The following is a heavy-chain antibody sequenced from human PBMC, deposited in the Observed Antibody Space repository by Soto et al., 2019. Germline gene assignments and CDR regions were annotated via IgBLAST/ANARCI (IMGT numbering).Heavy chain of an antibody. D-gene: IGHD6-19*01. CDR1: GFTFSSYS. CDR2: ISSSSSYI. CDR3: AKDSNNGSGWKYYYYYYGMDV. Sequence: GSLRLSCAASGFTFSSYSMNWVRQAPGKGLEWVSSISSSSSYISYADSVKCRFTISRDNAKNSLYLQMNSLRAEGTAVYYCAKDSNNGSGWKYYYYYYGMDVWGQGTTVTVSS. V-gene: IGHV3-21*01. J-gene: IGHJ6*02.